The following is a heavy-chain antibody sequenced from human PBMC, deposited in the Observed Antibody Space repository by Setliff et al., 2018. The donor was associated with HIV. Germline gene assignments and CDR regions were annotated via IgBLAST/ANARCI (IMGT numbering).Heavy chain of an antibody. D-gene: IGHD3-3*01. J-gene: IGHJ4*02. Sequence: SETLSLTCAVSGYSVSSGYYWGWIRQPPGKGLEWIGSFYHSGSTFYNPSLKSRVTISLDTSKNQFSLKLRSVTAADTAVYYCVSGPLSGYGYYCDYWGQGALVTVS. CDR2: FYHSGST. V-gene: IGHV4-38-2*01. CDR3: VSGPLSGYGYYCDY. CDR1: GYSVSSGYY.